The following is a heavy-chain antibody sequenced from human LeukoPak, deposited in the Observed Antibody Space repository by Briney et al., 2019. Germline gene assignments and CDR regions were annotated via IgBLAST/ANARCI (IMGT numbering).Heavy chain of an antibody. V-gene: IGHV5-51*01. CDR3: ARAVYGSGSYYWNY. Sequence: GESLKISCTGPGYSFTSYWIGWVRQMPGKSLEWMGIIYPGDTDTRYSPSFQGQVTISADKSISTAYLQWSSLKASDTAMYYCARAVYGSGSYYWNYWGQGTLVTVSS. J-gene: IGHJ4*02. CDR2: IYPGDTDT. CDR1: GYSFTSYW. D-gene: IGHD3-10*01.